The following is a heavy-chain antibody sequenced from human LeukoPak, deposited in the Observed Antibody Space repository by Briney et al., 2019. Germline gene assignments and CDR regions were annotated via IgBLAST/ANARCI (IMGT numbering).Heavy chain of an antibody. Sequence: GGSLRLSCAASGFTFSSYGMHWVRQAPGKGLEWVAVIWYDGSNKYYADSVKGRFTISRDNSKNTLYLQMNSLRAEDTAVYYCSSEYYYDSSGVFDYWGQGTLVTLSS. CDR1: GFTFSSYG. CDR3: SSEYYYDSSGVFDY. D-gene: IGHD3-22*01. J-gene: IGHJ4*02. CDR2: IWYDGSNK. V-gene: IGHV3-33*01.